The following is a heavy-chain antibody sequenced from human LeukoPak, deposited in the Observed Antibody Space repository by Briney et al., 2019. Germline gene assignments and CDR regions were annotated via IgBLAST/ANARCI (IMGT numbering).Heavy chain of an antibody. CDR2: IKSETDGGTT. CDR3: TTRVAVAGSGLHH. D-gene: IGHD6-19*01. Sequence: PGGSLRLSCAASGFTFSNAWMSWVRQAPGKGLEWVGHIKSETDGGTTDYAAPVKGRFTISRDDSKNTLYLQMNSLKTEDTAVYYCTTRVAVAGSGLHHWGQGTLVTVSS. V-gene: IGHV3-15*01. J-gene: IGHJ1*01. CDR1: GFTFSNAW.